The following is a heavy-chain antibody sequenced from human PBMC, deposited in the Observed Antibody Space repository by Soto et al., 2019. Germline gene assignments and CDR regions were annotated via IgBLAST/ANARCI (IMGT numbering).Heavy chain of an antibody. J-gene: IGHJ3*02. V-gene: IGHV1-69*13. Sequence: SVKVSCKASGGTFSSYAISWVRQAPGQGLEWMGGIIPIFGTANYAQKFQGRVTITADESTSTAYMELSSLRSEDTAVYYCARDLPRGYSYGPHDAFDIWGQGTMVTVSS. CDR3: ARDLPRGYSYGPHDAFDI. CDR1: GGTFSSYA. CDR2: IIPIFGTA. D-gene: IGHD5-18*01.